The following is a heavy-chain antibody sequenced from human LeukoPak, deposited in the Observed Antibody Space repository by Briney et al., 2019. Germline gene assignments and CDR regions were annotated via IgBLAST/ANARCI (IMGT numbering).Heavy chain of an antibody. CDR1: GFTFSSYW. Sequence: GGSLRLSCAASGFTFSSYWMSWVRQAPGKGLEWVANIKQDGSEKYYVDSVKGRFTISRDNAKNSLYLQMNSLRAADTAVYYCACSGYCSGGSCYLRYWYFDLWGRGTLVTVSS. CDR2: IKQDGSEK. V-gene: IGHV3-7*03. J-gene: IGHJ2*01. CDR3: ACSGYCSGGSCYLRYWYFDL. D-gene: IGHD2-15*01.